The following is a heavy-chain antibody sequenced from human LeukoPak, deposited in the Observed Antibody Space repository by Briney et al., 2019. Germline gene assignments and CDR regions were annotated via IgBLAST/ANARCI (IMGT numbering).Heavy chain of an antibody. D-gene: IGHD3-22*01. V-gene: IGHV1-8*01. CDR2: MNPNSGNT. CDR1: GYTFTSYD. J-gene: IGHJ4*02. Sequence: ASVKVSCKASGYTFTSYDINWVRQAPGQGLEWMGWMNPNSGNTGYAQKFQGRVTMTRNTSISTAYMELSSLRSEDTAVYYCARGGYDSSGFDFDYWGQGTLVTDSS. CDR3: ARGGYDSSGFDFDY.